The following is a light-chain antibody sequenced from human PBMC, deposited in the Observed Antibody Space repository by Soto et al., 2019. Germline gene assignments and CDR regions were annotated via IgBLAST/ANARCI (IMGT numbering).Light chain of an antibody. Sequence: QSVLTQPPSVSGAPGQRVTISCTGSSSNIGAGYDVHWYQQLPGTAPKLLIYRNNNRPSGVPDRFSGSKSGTSASLAITGLQAEDEADYYCQPYESSLSGGVFGGGTKLTVL. CDR1: SSNIGAGYD. CDR2: RNN. CDR3: QPYESSLSGGV. J-gene: IGLJ3*02. V-gene: IGLV1-40*01.